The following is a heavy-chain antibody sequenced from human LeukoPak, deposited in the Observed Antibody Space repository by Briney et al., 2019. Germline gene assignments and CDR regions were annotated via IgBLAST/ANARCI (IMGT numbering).Heavy chain of an antibody. Sequence: ASVKVSCKASGRTFSSYAISWVRQAPGQGLEWMGRIIPIFGTANYAQKLQGSVTITTDESTSTAYMELSSMRSEDTAVYYCARDRVAVAGPDAFDIWGQGTMVTVSS. D-gene: IGHD6-19*01. CDR2: IIPIFGTA. V-gene: IGHV1-69*05. CDR1: GRTFSSYA. J-gene: IGHJ3*02. CDR3: ARDRVAVAGPDAFDI.